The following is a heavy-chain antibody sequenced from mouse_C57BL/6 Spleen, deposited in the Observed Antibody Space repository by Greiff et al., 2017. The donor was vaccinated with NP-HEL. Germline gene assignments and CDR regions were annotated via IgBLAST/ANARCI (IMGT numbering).Heavy chain of an antibody. CDR3: ARQTFSWFAY. V-gene: IGHV1-82*01. CDR2: IYPGDGDT. Sequence: QVQLQQSGPELVKPGASVKISCKASGYAFSSSWMNWVKQRPGKGLEWIGRIYPGDGDTNYNGKFMGKATLTADKSSSTASMQLSSLTSEDSAVYFCARQTFSWFAYWGQGTLVTVSA. J-gene: IGHJ3*01. CDR1: GYAFSSSW.